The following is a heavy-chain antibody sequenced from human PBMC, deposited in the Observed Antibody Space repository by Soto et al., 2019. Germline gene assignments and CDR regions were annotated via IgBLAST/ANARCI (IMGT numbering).Heavy chain of an antibody. Sequence: SEALALSCAVSGCSISSSSHYWGWIRQPPGKGLEWIGNIYYSGSTYYNASLKGRVTISADTSKNQFSLNLSSVTAADTAVYYCARRHMAASEGWFDPWGQGTLVPVS. CDR3: ARRHMAASEGWFDP. D-gene: IGHD6-25*01. CDR1: GCSISSSSHY. CDR2: IYYSGST. V-gene: IGHV4-39*01. J-gene: IGHJ5*02.